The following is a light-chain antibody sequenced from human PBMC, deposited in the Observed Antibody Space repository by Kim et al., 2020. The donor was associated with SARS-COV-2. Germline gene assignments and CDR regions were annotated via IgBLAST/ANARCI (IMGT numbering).Light chain of an antibody. J-gene: IGLJ2*01. CDR3: QSFDTSLKTVI. V-gene: IGLV1-40*01. Sequence: QSVLTQPPSVSGAPGQRVTISCTGSISNIGAHYDVHWYQFLPGTAPKLLIHGNNNRPSWVPDRFSGSKSDTSASLAITGLQAEDEADYYCQSFDTSLKTVIFGGGTQLTVL. CDR1: ISNIGAHYD. CDR2: GNN.